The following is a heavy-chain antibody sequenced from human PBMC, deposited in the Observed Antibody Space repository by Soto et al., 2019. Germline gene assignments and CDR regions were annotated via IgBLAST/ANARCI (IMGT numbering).Heavy chain of an antibody. CDR1: GYTFTSYD. J-gene: IGHJ4*02. V-gene: IGHV1-8*01. Sequence: ASVKVSCKASGYTFTSYDINWVRQATGQGLEWMGWMNPNSGNSGYAQKFQGRVTMTRNTSISTAYMELSSLRSVDTAGYYCAGGRGRIVATIGGYFDYWGQGTLVTVSS. D-gene: IGHD5-12*01. CDR2: MNPNSGNS. CDR3: AGGRGRIVATIGGYFDY.